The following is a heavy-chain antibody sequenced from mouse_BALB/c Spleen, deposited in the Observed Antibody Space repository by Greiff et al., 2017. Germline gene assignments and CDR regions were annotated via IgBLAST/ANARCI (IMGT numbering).Heavy chain of an antibody. Sequence: EVQGVESGGGLVQPGGSLKLSCAASGFTFSSYGMSWVRQTPDKRLELVATINSNGGSTYYPDSVKGRFTISRDNAKNTLYLQMSSLKSEDTAMYYCARDLPDYWGQGTTLTVSS. CDR2: INSNGGST. CDR3: ARDLPDY. CDR1: GFTFSSYG. J-gene: IGHJ2*01. V-gene: IGHV5-6-3*01.